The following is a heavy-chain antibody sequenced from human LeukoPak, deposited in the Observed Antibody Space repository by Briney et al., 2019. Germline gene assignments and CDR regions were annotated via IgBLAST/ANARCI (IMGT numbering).Heavy chain of an antibody. CDR2: VSAGGGTT. CDR3: AKDRREDGSGSYFFD. J-gene: IGHJ4*02. V-gene: IGHV3-23*01. CDR1: GFTFSSYA. Sequence: GGSLRLSCAASGFTFSSYAMNRVRQAPGKGLKWVSGVSAGGGTTYYADSVKGRFTISRDNSKNTLYLQMSSLRAEDTAVYYCAKDRREDGSGSYFFDWGQGALLTVSS. D-gene: IGHD3-10*01.